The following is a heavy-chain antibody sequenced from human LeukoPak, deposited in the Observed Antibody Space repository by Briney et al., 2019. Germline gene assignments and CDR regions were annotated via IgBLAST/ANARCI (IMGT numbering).Heavy chain of an antibody. CDR3: VRAYNSLRPLDC. CDR1: GFTFSSYW. CDR2: INSDGSST. D-gene: IGHD6-6*01. V-gene: IGHV3-74*01. Sequence: GSLRLSCAASGFTFSSYWMHWVRQAPGKGLVWVSRINSDGSSTIYADSVKGRFTISRDNAKNTLYLEMNSLRAEDTAVYYCVRAYNSLRPLDCWGQGNLVTVSS. J-gene: IGHJ4*02.